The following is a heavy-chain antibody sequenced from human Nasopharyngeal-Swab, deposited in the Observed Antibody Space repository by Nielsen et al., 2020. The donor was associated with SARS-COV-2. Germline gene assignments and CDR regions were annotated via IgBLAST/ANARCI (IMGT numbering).Heavy chain of an antibody. V-gene: IGHV3-30*18. Sequence: GESLKIPCAASGFIFSSYGMHWVRQAPGKGLEWVAVISYDGSNKYYADSLKGRFTISKDNSKNTLYLQMNSLRAEDTAVYYCAKVPGSSWVDAFDIWGQGTKVTASS. CDR1: GFIFSSYG. CDR3: AKVPGSSWVDAFDI. CDR2: ISYDGSNK. J-gene: IGHJ3*02. D-gene: IGHD6-13*01.